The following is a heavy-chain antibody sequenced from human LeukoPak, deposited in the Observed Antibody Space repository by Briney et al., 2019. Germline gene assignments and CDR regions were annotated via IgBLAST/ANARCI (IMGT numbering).Heavy chain of an antibody. D-gene: IGHD2-21*01. J-gene: IGHJ5*02. V-gene: IGHV4-59*08. Sequence: SETLSLTCTVSGGSISSYYWSWIRQPPGKGLEWIGYIYYSGSTNYNPSLKSRVTISVDTSKNQFSLKLSSVTAADTAVYYCARQVWGWDWLDPWGQGTLVTVSS. CDR3: ARQVWGWDWLDP. CDR1: GGSISSYY. CDR2: IYYSGST.